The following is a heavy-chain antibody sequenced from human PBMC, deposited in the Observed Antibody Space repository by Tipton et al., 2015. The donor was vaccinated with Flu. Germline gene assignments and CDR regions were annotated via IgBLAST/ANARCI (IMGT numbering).Heavy chain of an antibody. CDR1: GGSISSSNW. CDR3: ASTELLGAFDI. V-gene: IGHV4-4*02. CDR2: IYHSGST. D-gene: IGHD1-26*01. J-gene: IGHJ3*02. Sequence: TLSLTCAVSGGSISSSNWWSWVRQPPGKGLEWIGEIYHSGSTNYNPSLKSRVTISVDTSKNQFSLKLSSVTAADTAVYYCASTELLGAFDIWGQGTMVTVSS.